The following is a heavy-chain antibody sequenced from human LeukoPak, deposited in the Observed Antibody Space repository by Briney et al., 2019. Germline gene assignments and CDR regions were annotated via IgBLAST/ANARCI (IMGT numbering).Heavy chain of an antibody. D-gene: IGHD3-22*01. CDR1: GCTFSSYA. CDR2: IIPIFGIA. CDR3: ARERKWDYYDSSGYYRGVYFDY. Sequence: GASVKVSCKASGCTFSSYAISWVRQAPGQGLEWMGRIIPIFGIANYAQKFQGRVTITADKSTSTAYMELSSLRSEDTAVYYCARERKWDYYDSSGYYRGVYFDYRGQGTLVTVSS. J-gene: IGHJ4*02. V-gene: IGHV1-69*04.